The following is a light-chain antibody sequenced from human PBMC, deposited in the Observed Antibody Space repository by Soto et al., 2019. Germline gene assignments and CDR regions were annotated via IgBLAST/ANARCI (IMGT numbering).Light chain of an antibody. CDR1: TSDIGTNS. CDR3: AAWDDSLYGVV. V-gene: IGLV1-44*01. CDR2: GSN. J-gene: IGLJ2*01. Sequence: QSVLTQPPSASGTPGQRVTISCSGSTSDIGTNSVNWYQQLPGTAPKLLIFGSNQRPSGVPDRFSGSKSGTSASLAISGLQSEDEADYYCAAWDDSLYGVVFGGGTQLTVL.